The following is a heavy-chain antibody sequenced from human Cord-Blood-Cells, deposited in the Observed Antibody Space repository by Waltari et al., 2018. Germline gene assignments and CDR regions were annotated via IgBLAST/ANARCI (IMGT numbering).Heavy chain of an antibody. Sequence: QLQLQESGPGLVKPSETLSLTCTVSVGSISSSSYYWGWIRQPPGKGLEWIGSIYYSGSTYYNPSLKSRVTISVDTSKNQFSLKLSSVTAADTAVYYCARRLVRGIGYNWFDPWGQGTLVTVSS. V-gene: IGHV4-39*01. CDR2: IYYSGST. CDR3: ARRLVRGIGYNWFDP. D-gene: IGHD3-10*01. J-gene: IGHJ5*02. CDR1: VGSISSSSYY.